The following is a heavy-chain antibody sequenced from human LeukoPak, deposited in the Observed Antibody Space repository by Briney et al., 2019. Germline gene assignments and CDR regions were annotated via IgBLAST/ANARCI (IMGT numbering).Heavy chain of an antibody. J-gene: IGHJ5*02. CDR3: AREADRWFDP. V-gene: IGHV4-30-2*01. CDR1: GGSVSSGGHS. Sequence: PSETLSLTCAVSGGSVSSGGHSWSWIRQPPGKGLEWIGYIYHSGSTYYNPSLESRVTISVDTSKNQFSLKLSSVTAADTAVYYCAREADRWFDPWGQGTLVTVSS. CDR2: IYHSGST.